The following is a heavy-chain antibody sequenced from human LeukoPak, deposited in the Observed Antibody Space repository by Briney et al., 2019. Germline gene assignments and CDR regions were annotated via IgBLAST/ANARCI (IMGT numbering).Heavy chain of an antibody. J-gene: IGHJ6*03. CDR2: INTDGSST. Sequence: GGSLRLSCAASGFTFSSYWMHWVRQAPGKGLVWVSRINTDGSSTSYADSVKGRFIISRDNAKNTLYLQMNSLRAEDTAVYYCARIGGGSFPHYYYYMDVWGKGTTVTVSS. D-gene: IGHD2-15*01. V-gene: IGHV3-74*01. CDR3: ARIGGGSFPHYYYYMDV. CDR1: GFTFSSYW.